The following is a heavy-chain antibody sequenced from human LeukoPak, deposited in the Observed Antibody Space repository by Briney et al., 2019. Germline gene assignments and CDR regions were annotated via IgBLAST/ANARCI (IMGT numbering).Heavy chain of an antibody. V-gene: IGHV4-4*07. CDR2: IYTNGNT. CDR1: GGSISSYY. CDR3: ARHRIIAAIGAFDS. Sequence: PSETLSLTCTVSGGSISSYYWSWIRQPAGKGLEWLGRIYTNGNTNYNPSLKSRVTISVDTSKNQFSLHLSSLIAADTAVYYCARHRIIAAIGAFDSWGQGTLVTVSS. D-gene: IGHD6-6*01. J-gene: IGHJ4*02.